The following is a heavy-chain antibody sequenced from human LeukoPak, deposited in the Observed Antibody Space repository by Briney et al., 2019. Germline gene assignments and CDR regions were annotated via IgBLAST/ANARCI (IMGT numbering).Heavy chain of an antibody. CDR2: INHSGNT. V-gene: IGHV4-34*01. Sequence: SETLSLTCAVYSGSFSGYYWSWIRQPPGKGLEWIGEINHSGNTNYNPSLKSRVTISVDTSKNQFSLKLSSVTAADTAVYHCASLRYYYDSSGSRPVDYWGQGTLVTVSS. J-gene: IGHJ4*02. CDR3: ASLRYYYDSSGSRPVDY. CDR1: SGSFSGYY. D-gene: IGHD3-22*01.